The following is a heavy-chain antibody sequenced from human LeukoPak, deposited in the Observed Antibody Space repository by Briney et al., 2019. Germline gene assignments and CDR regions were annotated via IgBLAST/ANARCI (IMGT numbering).Heavy chain of an antibody. D-gene: IGHD6-13*01. CDR3: AKDRETTASGTFDY. J-gene: IGHJ4*02. CDR1: GFTFNNYV. V-gene: IGHV3-30*18. Sequence: GGSLRLSGAASGFTFNNYVMHYVRQAPGKGLEWVAVISDDGRNKNYADSVKGRFTISRDDSNNTLYLQMNSLRAEDTGVYYCAKDRETTASGTFDYWGQGTLVTVSS. CDR2: ISDDGRNK.